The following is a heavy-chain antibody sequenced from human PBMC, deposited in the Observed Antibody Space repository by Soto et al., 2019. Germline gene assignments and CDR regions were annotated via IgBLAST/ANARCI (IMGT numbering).Heavy chain of an antibody. CDR3: AHRPLPANGYGDYYRYADYFDY. CDR1: GFSLSTSGVG. D-gene: IGHD4-17*01. J-gene: IGHJ4*02. Sequence: SGPTLVNPTQTLTLTCTFSGFSLSTSGVGVGWIRQPPGKALEWLALIYWDDDKRYSPSLKSRLTITKDTSKNQVVLTMTNMDPVDTATYYCAHRPLPANGYGDYYRYADYFDYWGQGTLVTVSS. V-gene: IGHV2-5*02. CDR2: IYWDDDK.